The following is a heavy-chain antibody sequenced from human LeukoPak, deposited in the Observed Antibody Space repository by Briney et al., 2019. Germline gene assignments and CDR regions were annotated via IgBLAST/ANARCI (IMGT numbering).Heavy chain of an antibody. D-gene: IGHD1-26*01. J-gene: IGHJ3*02. Sequence: SETLSLTCAVSGGSLSSGGYSWSWIRQPPGKGLEWIGYIYHSGSTYYNPSLKSRVTMSVDTSKNQFSLKLSSVTAADTAVYYCARDQASDAFDIWGQGTMVTVSS. CDR3: ARDQASDAFDI. CDR1: GGSLSSGGYS. V-gene: IGHV4-30-2*01. CDR2: IYHSGST.